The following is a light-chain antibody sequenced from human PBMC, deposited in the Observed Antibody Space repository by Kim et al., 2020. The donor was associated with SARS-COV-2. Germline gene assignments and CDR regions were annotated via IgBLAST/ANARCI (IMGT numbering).Light chain of an antibody. Sequence: QSVLTQPPPVSAAPGQKVTICRSGGSSNIENHYISWYQLLTGRTPRLLIYANNRRPSGIPDRFTGSKSGTSATLDITGLHTGDEATYYCRTWDASLRVFGGGTHLTVL. J-gene: IGLJ3*02. CDR3: RTWDASLRV. CDR2: ANN. CDR1: SSNIENHY. V-gene: IGLV1-51*01.